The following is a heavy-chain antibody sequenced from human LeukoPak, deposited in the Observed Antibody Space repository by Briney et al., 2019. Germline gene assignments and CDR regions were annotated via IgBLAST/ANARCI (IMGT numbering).Heavy chain of an antibody. D-gene: IGHD4-17*01. J-gene: IGHJ6*03. CDR1: GGSISSSSYY. CDR3: ARNDYGDYYYYYYMDV. CDR2: IYYGGST. Sequence: PSETLSLTCTVSGGSISSSSYYWGWIRQPPGKGLEWIGSIYYGGSTYYNPSLKSRVTISVDTSKNQFSLKLSSVTAADTAVYYCARNDYGDYYYYYYMDVWGKGTTVTVSS. V-gene: IGHV4-39*01.